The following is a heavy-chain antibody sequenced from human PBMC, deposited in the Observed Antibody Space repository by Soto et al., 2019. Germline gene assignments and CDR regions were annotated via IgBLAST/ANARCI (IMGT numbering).Heavy chain of an antibody. CDR3: ETADLTGYYIFAFDI. Sequence: QVQLQESGPGLVKPSQTLSLTCTVSGGSISSGGYYWSWIRQHPGKGLEWIGYIYYSGSTYYNPSLKSRVTMSVDTSKNQFSLKLSSVTAADTAVYYCETADLTGYYIFAFDIWGQGTMFTVSS. J-gene: IGHJ3*02. CDR2: IYYSGST. CDR1: GGSISSGGYY. D-gene: IGHD3-9*01. V-gene: IGHV4-31*03.